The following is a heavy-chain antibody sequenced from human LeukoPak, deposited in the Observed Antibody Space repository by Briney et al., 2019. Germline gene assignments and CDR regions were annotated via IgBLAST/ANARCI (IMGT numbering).Heavy chain of an antibody. CDR1: GFTFRNYA. J-gene: IGHJ6*02. Sequence: GESLRLSCAASGFTFRNYAMSWVRQAPGKGLEWVANIAGDESEKYYVDSVRGRFTISRDNAKNSLYLQMNSLRAEDTAVYYCARDRMAGMDVWGQGTTVTVSS. D-gene: IGHD5-24*01. CDR2: IAGDESEK. V-gene: IGHV3-7*01. CDR3: ARDRMAGMDV.